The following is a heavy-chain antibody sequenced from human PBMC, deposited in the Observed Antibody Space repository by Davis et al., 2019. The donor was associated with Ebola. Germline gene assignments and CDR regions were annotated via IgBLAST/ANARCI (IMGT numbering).Heavy chain of an antibody. CDR3: ATNPGYCSGGSCYSSYYYYGMDV. CDR1: GYTFTGYY. Sequence: ASVKVSCKASGYTFTGYYMHWVRQAPGQGLEWMGWISAYNGNTNYAQKLQGRVTITADKSTSTAYMELSSLRSEDTAVYYCATNPGYCSGGSCYSSYYYYGMDVWGQGTTVTVSS. V-gene: IGHV1-18*04. J-gene: IGHJ6*02. D-gene: IGHD2-15*01. CDR2: ISAYNGNT.